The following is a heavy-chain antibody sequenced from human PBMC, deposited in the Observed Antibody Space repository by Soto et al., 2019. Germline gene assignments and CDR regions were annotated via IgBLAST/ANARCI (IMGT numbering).Heavy chain of an antibody. CDR2: ISFDGSNN. CDR1: GFTVSSYA. CDR3: ARERWESLPAVTYYYSSGMDV. D-gene: IGHD2-2*01. J-gene: IGHJ6*02. V-gene: IGHV3-30-3*01. Sequence: GGSLRLSCAASGFTVSSYAMHWVRQAPGQGLEWVAVISFDGSNNYYADSVKGRFTISRDNSKNTLYLQMNSLRAEDTAVYYCARERWESLPAVTYYYSSGMDVWGQGTTVTVS.